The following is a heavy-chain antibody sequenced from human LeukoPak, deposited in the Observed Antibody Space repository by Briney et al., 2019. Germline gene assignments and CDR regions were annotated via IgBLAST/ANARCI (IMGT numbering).Heavy chain of an antibody. Sequence: KPSETMSLTCAVSGYSISSGYYWGWIRQPPGKGLEGIGSIYHSGSTYYNPSLKSRVTISVDTSKNQFSLKLSSVTAADTAVYYCARPVDYYYYYMDVGGKGTTVTVSS. CDR1: GYSISSGYY. CDR3: ARPVDYYYYYMDV. D-gene: IGHD4-23*01. J-gene: IGHJ6*03. CDR2: IYHSGST. V-gene: IGHV4-38-2*01.